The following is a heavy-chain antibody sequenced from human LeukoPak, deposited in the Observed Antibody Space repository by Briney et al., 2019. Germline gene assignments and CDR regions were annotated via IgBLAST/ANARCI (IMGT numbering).Heavy chain of an antibody. V-gene: IGHV1-18*01. CDR2: ISPYNDNT. CDR3: ARDPVSGYSSSSDWFDP. CDR1: GYTFTNYD. D-gene: IGHD6-13*01. J-gene: IGHJ5*02. Sequence: GASVKVSCKASGYTFTNYDISWVRQAPGQGLEWMGWISPYNDNTDYAQKVQGRVTMTTDTSTNTAYMELRSLRSDDTAVYYCARDPVSGYSSSSDWFDPWGQGTLVTVSS.